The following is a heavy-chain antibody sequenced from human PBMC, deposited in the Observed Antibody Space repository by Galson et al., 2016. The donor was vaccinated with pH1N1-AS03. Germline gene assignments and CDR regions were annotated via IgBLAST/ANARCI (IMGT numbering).Heavy chain of an antibody. Sequence: SVKVSCKASGGTFGNYAFSWMRQAPGRGLEWMGGIHPIFGTPSYAQKFQGRLTVTADDSTSAAYMELSSLTSEDTAIYYCARDRHYDSSGRYFYESEHWGQGTLVIVSS. J-gene: IGHJ4*02. D-gene: IGHD3-22*01. CDR2: IHPIFGTP. V-gene: IGHV1-69*13. CDR3: ARDRHYDSSGRYFYESEH. CDR1: GGTFGNYA.